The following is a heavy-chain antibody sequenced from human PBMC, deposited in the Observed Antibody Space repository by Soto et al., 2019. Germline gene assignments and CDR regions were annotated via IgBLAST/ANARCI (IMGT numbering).Heavy chain of an antibody. J-gene: IGHJ4*02. V-gene: IGHV3-23*01. CDR3: ARGSTDSYPGTRIFDF. D-gene: IGHD3-10*01. CDR1: VITFGSRA. Sequence: PVGSLRLSCVSSVITFGSRAMSCVRHSPGEGLEWVSTITDSGGDAKYADSVRGRFAISRDNSKKTLYLQMSSLTAEDSAIYYCARGSTDSYPGTRIFDFWGRGTLVTVSS. CDR2: ITDSGGDA.